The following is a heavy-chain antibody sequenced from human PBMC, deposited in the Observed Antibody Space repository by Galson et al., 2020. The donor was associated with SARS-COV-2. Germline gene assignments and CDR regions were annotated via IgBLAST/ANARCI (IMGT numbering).Heavy chain of an antibody. V-gene: IGHV3-74*01. CDR2: MNSDGSST. CDR1: GFTFNTYW. CDR3: AGLRVATISGKSTHHLDY. Sequence: GESLKISCAASGFTFNTYWMSWVRQVPGKGLEWVSRMNSDGSSTSYLDSVKGRFTISRDNAKNTLYLQMNSLRAEDTAVYYCAGLRVATISGKSTHHLDYWGRGTLVTVSS. J-gene: IGHJ4*02. D-gene: IGHD3-3*01.